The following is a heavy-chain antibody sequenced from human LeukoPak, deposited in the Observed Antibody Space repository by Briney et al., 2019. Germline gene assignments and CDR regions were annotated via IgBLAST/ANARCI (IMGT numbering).Heavy chain of an antibody. V-gene: IGHV4-61*01. J-gene: IGHJ4*02. CDR2: IYYSGST. CDR3: ARDNYSFDY. D-gene: IGHD4-11*01. CDR1: GGSVSSGSYY. Sequence: SETLSLTCTVSGGSVSSGSYYWSWIRQPPGKGLEWIGYIYYSGSTNYNPSLKSRVTISVDTSKNQFSLKLSSVTAADTAVYYCARDNYSFDYWGQGTLVTVSS.